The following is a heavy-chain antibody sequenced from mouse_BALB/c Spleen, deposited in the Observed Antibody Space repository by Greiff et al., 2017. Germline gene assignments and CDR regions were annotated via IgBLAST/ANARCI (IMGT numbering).Heavy chain of an antibody. CDR1: GFTFSSYA. Sequence: DVKLVESGGGLVKPGGSLKLSCAASGFTFSSYAMSWVRQTPEKRLEWVASISSGGSTYYPDSVKGRFTISRDNARNILYLQMSSLRSEDTAMYYCAREDQYGNYEKYFDVWGAGTTVTVSS. CDR2: ISSGGST. V-gene: IGHV5-6-5*01. D-gene: IGHD2-10*02. CDR3: AREDQYGNYEKYFDV. J-gene: IGHJ1*01.